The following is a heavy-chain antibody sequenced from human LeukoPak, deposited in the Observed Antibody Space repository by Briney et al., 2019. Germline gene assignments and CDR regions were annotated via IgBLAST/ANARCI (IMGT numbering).Heavy chain of an antibody. D-gene: IGHD3-3*01. CDR3: AKMEGQRLYDYCMDV. CDR1: GFAFSNFA. Sequence: QPGGSLRLSCAASGFAFSNFAMSWVRQAPGKGLEWVSAMSGSGYYTYYVESVKGRFTISRDNSKNTLYLHMNSLRADDTAVYYCAKMEGQRLYDYCMDVWGRGTTVTVS. CDR2: MSGSGYYT. V-gene: IGHV3-23*01. J-gene: IGHJ6*03.